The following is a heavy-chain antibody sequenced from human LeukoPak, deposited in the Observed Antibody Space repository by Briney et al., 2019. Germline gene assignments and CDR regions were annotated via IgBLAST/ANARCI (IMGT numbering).Heavy chain of an antibody. V-gene: IGHV4-39*07. CDR2: IYVGGST. CDR1: GGSISSSSYY. J-gene: IGHJ4*02. Sequence: SETLSLTCTVSGGSISSSSYYWGWIRQPPEKGLDWIGNIYVGGSTYYNPSPNSRVTLSLDTSRNQISLDLNSVTAADTAVYYCARLQYYYDSSGFFDYWGQGTVVTVSS. D-gene: IGHD3-22*01. CDR3: ARLQYYYDSSGFFDY.